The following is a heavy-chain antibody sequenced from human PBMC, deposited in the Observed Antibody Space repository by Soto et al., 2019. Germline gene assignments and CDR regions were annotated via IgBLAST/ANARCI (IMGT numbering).Heavy chain of an antibody. CDR2: IDTGNQNT. J-gene: IGHJ4*02. V-gene: IGHV1-3*04. Sequence: QGHLVQSGAEVKEPGASVKISCKASRYTFTAYAIHWLRQAPGQSLEWLGWIDTGNQNTKYSPAFQDRVTITADTFANRADMELSSLSFEDTAVYYCARDAKWDPRGVEAQQDDSFDSWGQGTLVTVSA. D-gene: IGHD1-26*01. CDR1: RYTFTAYA. CDR3: ARDAKWDPRGVEAQQDDSFDS.